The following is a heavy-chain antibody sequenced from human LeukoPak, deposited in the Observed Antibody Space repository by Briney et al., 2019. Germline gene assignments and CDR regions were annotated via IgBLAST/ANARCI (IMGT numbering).Heavy chain of an antibody. CDR2: IYYSGST. D-gene: IGHD4-23*01. Sequence: SETLSLTCTVSGGSISSSSYYWGWIRQPPGKGLEWIGSIYYSGSTYYNPSLKSRVTISVDTSKNQFSLKLSSVTAADTAVYYCARVLRWQPDPDAFDIWGHGTMVTVSS. CDR1: GGSISSSSYY. CDR3: ARVLRWQPDPDAFDI. V-gene: IGHV4-39*07. J-gene: IGHJ3*02.